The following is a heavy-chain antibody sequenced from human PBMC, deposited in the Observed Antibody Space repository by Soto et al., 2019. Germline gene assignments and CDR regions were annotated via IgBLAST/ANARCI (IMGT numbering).Heavy chain of an antibody. CDR1: GSSFSNYG. Sequence: SLRLSCAASGSSFSNYGIHWVRQAPGKGLEWVAVISSDGSDKYYADSVKGRFTISRDNSKTTLDLQMNSLRAEDTAVYYCAKDLMNYYGSWFDPWGQGTLVTVSS. CDR3: AKDLMNYYGSWFDP. J-gene: IGHJ5*02. D-gene: IGHD3-10*01. V-gene: IGHV3-30*18. CDR2: ISSDGSDK.